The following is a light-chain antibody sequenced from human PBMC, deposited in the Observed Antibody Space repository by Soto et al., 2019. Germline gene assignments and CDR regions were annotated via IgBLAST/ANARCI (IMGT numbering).Light chain of an antibody. V-gene: IGKV1-12*01. CDR1: QGISSW. CDR2: AAS. Sequence: DIQMTQSPSSVSASVGDRVTITCRASQGISSWLAWYQQQPGKAPKLLIYAASSLQSGVQSRFSGSGAGTDFTLTTSRLQAEYFATYYYQQATCSPRTFGQGTKVDIK. J-gene: IGKJ1*01. CDR3: QQATCSPRT.